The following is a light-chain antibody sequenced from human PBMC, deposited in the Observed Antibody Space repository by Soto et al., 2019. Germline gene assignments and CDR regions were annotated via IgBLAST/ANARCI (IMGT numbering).Light chain of an antibody. CDR2: AAS. J-gene: IGKJ1*01. Sequence: DAQRTQSPSSLSASVGDRVTITCRASQSIKKSLNWYQQKPGKAPKLLIFAASNLQSGVPSRFSGSVSGTDFTLTISSLQAADFGTYYCQQNDITPRWTFGPGTKVDIK. CDR3: QQNDITPRWT. V-gene: IGKV1-39*01. CDR1: QSIKKS.